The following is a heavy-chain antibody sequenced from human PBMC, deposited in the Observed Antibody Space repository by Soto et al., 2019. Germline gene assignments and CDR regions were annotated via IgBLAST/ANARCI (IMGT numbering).Heavy chain of an antibody. CDR2: INHSGST. Sequence: QVQLQQWGAGLLKPSETLSLTCAVYGGSFSGYYWRWIRQHPGKGLEWIGEINHSGSTNYNPSLKSRVTISVDTSKTQLSLKLSSVTAADTAVYYCARGTTTYGDYVCWGARFVVRHFDYWGQGTLVTVSS. J-gene: IGHJ4*02. V-gene: IGHV4-34*01. CDR1: GGSFSGYY. D-gene: IGHD4-17*01. CDR3: ARGTTTYGDYVCWGARFVVRHFDY.